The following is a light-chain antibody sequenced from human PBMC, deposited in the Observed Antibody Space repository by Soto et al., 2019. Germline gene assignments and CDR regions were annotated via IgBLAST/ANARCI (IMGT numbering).Light chain of an antibody. V-gene: IGKV1-5*03. J-gene: IGKJ1*01. CDR2: ETS. CDR1: QDIYRS. CDR3: QQYQTSSWT. Sequence: DIQMTQSPSTLSASVGDRVTITCRASQDIYRSLAWYQQKPGKAPKLLIYETSTLENGVPSRFSGSGSGTEFSLTISSLQLDDFATYYCQQYQTSSWTFGQGTKVEV.